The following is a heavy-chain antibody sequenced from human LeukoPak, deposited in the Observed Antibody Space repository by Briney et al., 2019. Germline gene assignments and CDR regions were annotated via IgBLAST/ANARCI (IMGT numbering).Heavy chain of an antibody. CDR1: GFSFSNAW. D-gene: IGHD3-22*01. Sequence: GGSLRLSCAASGFSFSNAWMTWVRQAPGKGLEWVGRIKSKTDGGTIDYAAPVKGRFTISRDDSKNTLYLQMNSLGTEDTAVYYCTTSLISGYYIDYWGQGTLVTVSS. CDR2: IKSKTDGGTI. J-gene: IGHJ4*02. V-gene: IGHV3-15*01. CDR3: TTSLISGYYIDY.